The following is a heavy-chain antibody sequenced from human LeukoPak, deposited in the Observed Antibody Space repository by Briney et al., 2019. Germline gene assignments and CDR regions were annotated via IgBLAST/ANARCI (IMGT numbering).Heavy chain of an antibody. D-gene: IGHD3-22*01. Sequence: SGGSLRLSCAASGFTFSSYTMNWVRQAPGKGLEWISSITRSSNYIYYADSMKGRFTISRDNAKKSLYLQMNSLRAEDTAVYYCARALYDGSGYYSHFDYWGQGTLVTVSS. CDR2: ITRSSNYI. V-gene: IGHV3-21*01. CDR1: GFTFSSYT. CDR3: ARALYDGSGYYSHFDY. J-gene: IGHJ4*02.